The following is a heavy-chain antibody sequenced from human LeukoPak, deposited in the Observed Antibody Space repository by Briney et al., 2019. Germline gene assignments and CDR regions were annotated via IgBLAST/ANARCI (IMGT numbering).Heavy chain of an antibody. CDR2: ISGSGGST. CDR1: GFTFSTYA. CDR3: AKDEGYCSSTSCRDY. D-gene: IGHD2-2*01. V-gene: IGHV3-23*01. Sequence: PGGSLRLSCVASGFTFSTYAMSWVRQAPGKGLEWVSAISGSGGSTYYADSVKGRFTISRDNSKNTLYLQMNSLRAEDTAVYYCAKDEGYCSSTSCRDYWGQGTLVTVSS. J-gene: IGHJ4*02.